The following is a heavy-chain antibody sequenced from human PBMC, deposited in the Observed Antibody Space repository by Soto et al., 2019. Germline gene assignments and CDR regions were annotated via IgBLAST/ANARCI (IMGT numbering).Heavy chain of an antibody. CDR1: GGTFSSYA. D-gene: IGHD1-7*01. V-gene: IGHV1-69*01. CDR3: ASALLSSKWNYRVYFDY. J-gene: IGHJ4*02. Sequence: QVQLVQSGAEVKKPGSSVKVSCKASGGTFSSYAISWVRQAPGQGLEWMGGIIPIFGTANYAQKFQGRVTITADESTSTAYMDLSSLRYEDTAVYYCASALLSSKWNYRVYFDYWGQGHLVTVSS. CDR2: IIPIFGTA.